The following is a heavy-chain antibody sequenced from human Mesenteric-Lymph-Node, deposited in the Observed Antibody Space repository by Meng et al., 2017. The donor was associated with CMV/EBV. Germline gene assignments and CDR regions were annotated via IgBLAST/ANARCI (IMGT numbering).Heavy chain of an antibody. Sequence: GESLKISCAVSGFTFSSFAMTWVRQAPGRGLEWVSTISGGGIYYAESVKGRFTISRDDSKDTLYLQLNSLRAEDTALYYCVKGLALFDYWGQGTLVTVSS. V-gene: IGHV3-23*03. CDR2: ISGGGI. J-gene: IGHJ4*02. CDR3: VKGLALFDY. D-gene: IGHD2-21*01. CDR1: GFTFSSFA.